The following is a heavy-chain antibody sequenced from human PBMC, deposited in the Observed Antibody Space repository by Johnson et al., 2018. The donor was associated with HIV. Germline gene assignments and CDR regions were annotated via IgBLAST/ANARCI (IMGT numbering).Heavy chain of an antibody. V-gene: IGHV3-7*01. Sequence: VQLVESGGGLVQPGGSLRLSCAASGFTFSSYWMSWVRQAPGKGLEWVANIKKDGSEKSYVDSVKGRFTISRDNAKNSLYLLLNCLRVEDTAVYFCARAHLIFPKNAFDIWGQGTMVTVSS. CDR2: IKKDGSEK. CDR3: ARAHLIFPKNAFDI. CDR1: GFTFSSYW. J-gene: IGHJ3*02. D-gene: IGHD3-3*02.